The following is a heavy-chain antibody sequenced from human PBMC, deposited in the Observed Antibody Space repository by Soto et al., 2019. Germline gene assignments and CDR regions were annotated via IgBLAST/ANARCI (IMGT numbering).Heavy chain of an antibody. V-gene: IGHV1-69*06. CDR3: ARVVGRLNWFDP. D-gene: IGHD2-15*01. Sequence: SVKVSCKASGGTFSSYAITWVRQAPGQGLEXMGGXXXIXGXAXYXXXXQGRVTITADKSTSTAYMELSSLRSEDTAVYYCARVVGRLNWFDPWGQGTLVTVSS. CDR1: GGTFSSYA. J-gene: IGHJ5*02. CDR2: XXXIXGXA.